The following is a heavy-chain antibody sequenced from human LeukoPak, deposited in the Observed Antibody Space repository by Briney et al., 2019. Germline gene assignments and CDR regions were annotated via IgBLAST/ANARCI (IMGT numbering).Heavy chain of an antibody. CDR1: GFTFSSYG. CDR3: ARSRLRAYFDY. J-gene: IGHJ4*02. CDR2: IWYDGSNK. D-gene: IGHD4-17*01. V-gene: IGHV3-33*01. Sequence: PGGSLRLSCAASGFTFSSYGMPWVRQAPGKGLEWVAVIWYDGSNKYYADSVKGRFTISRDNSKNTLYLQMNSLRAEDTAVYYCARSRLRAYFDYWGQGTLVTVTS.